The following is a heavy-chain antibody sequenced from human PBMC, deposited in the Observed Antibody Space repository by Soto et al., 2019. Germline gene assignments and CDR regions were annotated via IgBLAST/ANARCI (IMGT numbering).Heavy chain of an antibody. CDR1: GFTFSKYS. CDR2: ISGIGGST. CDR3: AKSYGDTWKLYYFDY. V-gene: IGHV3-23*01. J-gene: IGHJ4*02. Sequence: EVQLLESGGGLVQPGGSLRISCAASGFTFSKYSMSWVRQAPGKGLEWVSGISGIGGSTYYADSVKGRFTISRDNSKNTPYLQMNSLRAEDTAVYSCAKSYGDTWKLYYFDYWGQGTLVTVSS. D-gene: IGHD1-20*01.